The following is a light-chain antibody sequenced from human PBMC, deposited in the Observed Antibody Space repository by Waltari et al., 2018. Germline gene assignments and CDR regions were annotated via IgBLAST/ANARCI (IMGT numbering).Light chain of an antibody. Sequence: EIVLTQSPGTLSLSPGERATLSCRASQSVSSNLALYPQKRGQAPMLLIYGASNRATGIPDRFSGSWSGTDFTLTISRLEPEDFAVYYCQHYGSSRTFGQGTKVEIK. V-gene: IGKV3-20*01. CDR3: QHYGSSRT. CDR2: GAS. CDR1: QSVSSN. J-gene: IGKJ1*01.